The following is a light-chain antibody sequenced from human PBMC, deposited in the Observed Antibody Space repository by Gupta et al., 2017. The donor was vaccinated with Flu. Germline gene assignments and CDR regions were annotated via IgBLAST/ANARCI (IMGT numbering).Light chain of an antibody. CDR2: DAS. CDR1: QSVSSY. J-gene: IGKJ5*01. Sequence: DILLPQSPDTLSLSPGERATLSCRASQSVSSYLAWYQQKPGEAPRLLIDDASDRATGVPARCSGSGSGTDFTLIISSLEPEDYAVYYWQQRSNGPPITFGQGTRLEIK. CDR3: QQRSNGPPIT. V-gene: IGKV3-11*01.